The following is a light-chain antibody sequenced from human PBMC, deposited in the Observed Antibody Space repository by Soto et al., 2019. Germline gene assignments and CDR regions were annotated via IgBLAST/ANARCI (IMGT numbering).Light chain of an antibody. V-gene: IGLV4-69*01. CDR3: QTWGTGIHYV. CDR1: SGRYSYA. J-gene: IGLJ1*01. Sequence: QLVLTQSPSASASLGASVKLTCTLSSGRYSYAIAWHQQQPEKGPRYLMKLNSDGSHTKGDGIPDRFSGSSSGTERYLTISSLQSEDEADYYCQTWGTGIHYVFGTGTKLTVL. CDR2: LNSDGSH.